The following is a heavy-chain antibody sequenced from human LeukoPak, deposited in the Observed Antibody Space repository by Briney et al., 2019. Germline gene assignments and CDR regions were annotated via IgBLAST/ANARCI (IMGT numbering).Heavy chain of an antibody. J-gene: IGHJ5*02. CDR1: GGSFSGYY. D-gene: IGHD6-13*01. CDR3: ARVRRRYSSSWSYWFDP. Sequence: SETLSLTCAVYGGSFSGYYWSWIRQPPGKGLEWIGEINHSGSTNYNPSLKSRVTISVDTSKNQFSLKLSSVTAADTAVYYCARVRRRYSSSWSYWFDPWGQGTLVTVSS. CDR2: INHSGST. V-gene: IGHV4-34*01.